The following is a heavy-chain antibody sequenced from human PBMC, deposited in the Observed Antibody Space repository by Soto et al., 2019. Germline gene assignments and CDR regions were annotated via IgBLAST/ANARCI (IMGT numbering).Heavy chain of an antibody. Sequence: SETLSLTCTVSGGSISSYYWSWIRQPPGKGLEWIGYIYYSGSTNYNPSLKSRVTISVDTSKNQFSLKLSSVTAADTAVYYCARVMSPAAAIDYWGQGTLVTVS. CDR1: GGSISSYY. D-gene: IGHD2-2*01. CDR3: ARVMSPAAAIDY. V-gene: IGHV4-59*08. CDR2: IYYSGST. J-gene: IGHJ4*02.